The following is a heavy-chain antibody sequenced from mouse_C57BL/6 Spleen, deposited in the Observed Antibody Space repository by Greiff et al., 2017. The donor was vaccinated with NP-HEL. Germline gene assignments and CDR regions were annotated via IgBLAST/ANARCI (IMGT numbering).Heavy chain of an antibody. CDR1: GFTFSSYA. CDR2: ISDGGSYT. Sequence: EVQLVESGGGLVKPGGSLKLSCAASGFTFSSYAMSWVRQTPEKRLEWVATISDGGSYTYYPDNVKGRFTISRDNAKNNLYLQMSHLKSEDTAMYYCARDYDYDGHYYAMDYWGQGTSVTVSS. D-gene: IGHD2-4*01. CDR3: ARDYDYDGHYYAMDY. V-gene: IGHV5-4*01. J-gene: IGHJ4*01.